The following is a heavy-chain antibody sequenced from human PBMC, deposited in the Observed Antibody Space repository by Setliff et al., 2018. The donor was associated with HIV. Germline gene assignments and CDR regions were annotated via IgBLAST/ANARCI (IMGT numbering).Heavy chain of an antibody. J-gene: IGHJ6*03. CDR2: IVVGSGNT. V-gene: IGHV1-58*01. D-gene: IGHD3-10*01. Sequence: SVKVSCKASGFTFTNSAVQWVRQARGQRLEWIGWIVVGSGNTNYAQKFQERVTITRDLSTSTAYMELSSLRSEDTAVYYCAAASNRRVRGVNLHYYYYMDVWGKGTTVTVSS. CDR1: GFTFTNSA. CDR3: AAASNRRVRGVNLHYYYYMDV.